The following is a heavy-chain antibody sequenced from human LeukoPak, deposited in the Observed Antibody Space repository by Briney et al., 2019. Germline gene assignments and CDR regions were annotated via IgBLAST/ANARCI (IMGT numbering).Heavy chain of an antibody. D-gene: IGHD2-15*01. CDR1: GFTFSSYW. CDR2: IKQDGSEK. Sequence: SGGSLRLSCAASGFTFSSYWMSWVRQAPGKGLEWVANIKQDGSEKYYVDSVKGRFTISRDNAKNSLYLQMNSLRAEDTAVYYCARAALYCSGGSCYSDYFDYWGQGTLVTVSS. J-gene: IGHJ4*02. V-gene: IGHV3-7*01. CDR3: ARAALYCSGGSCYSDYFDY.